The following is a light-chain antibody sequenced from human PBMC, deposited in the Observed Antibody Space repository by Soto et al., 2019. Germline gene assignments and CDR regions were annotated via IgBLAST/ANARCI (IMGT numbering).Light chain of an antibody. CDR2: DAS. V-gene: IGKV3-11*01. J-gene: IGKJ5*01. CDR1: QSVSSL. Sequence: EIVLTQSPGTLSLSPGERATLSCRASQSVSSLLGWYQQKPGQAPRLVICDASNGATGIATRFSGSWSGTDFTLTISRLEPDDFAVYYCQHRSSWPITFGQGTRLEIK. CDR3: QHRSSWPIT.